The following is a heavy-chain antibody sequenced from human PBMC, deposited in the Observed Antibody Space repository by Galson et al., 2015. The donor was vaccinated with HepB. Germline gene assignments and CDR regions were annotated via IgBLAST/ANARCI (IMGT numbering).Heavy chain of an antibody. D-gene: IGHD3-22*01. CDR1: GFTFGDYA. CDR2: IRSRAYGGTT. Sequence: SLRLSCAASGFTFGDYAMTWFRQAPGKGLEWVGFIRSRAYGGTTEYAASVKGRFTISRDDSKSIAYLQMNSLKTEDTAVYYCTRVIYDRSGYDALDYWGQGTLVTVSS. CDR3: TRVIYDRSGYDALDY. J-gene: IGHJ4*02. V-gene: IGHV3-49*03.